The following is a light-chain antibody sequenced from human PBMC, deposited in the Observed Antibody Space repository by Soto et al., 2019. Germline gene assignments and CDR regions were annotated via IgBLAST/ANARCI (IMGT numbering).Light chain of an antibody. J-gene: IGLJ2*01. CDR1: NFDIGRYNY. V-gene: IGLV2-14*01. Sequence: QSALTQPASVSGSPGQTITISCAGTNFDIGRYNYVSCYRQHPGEAPKLIIFEVNNRPSGISNRFSGSKSGTTASLTISGLQVEDEAHYFCSSYTSASALGIFGGGTKLTVL. CDR3: SSYTSASALGI. CDR2: EVN.